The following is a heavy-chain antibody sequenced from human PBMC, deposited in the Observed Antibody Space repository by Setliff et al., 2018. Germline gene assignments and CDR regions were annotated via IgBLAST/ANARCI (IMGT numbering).Heavy chain of an antibody. Sequence: KASETLSLTCAVYGGSFSGYYWSWIRQPPGKGLEWIAYIYYSGSTNYNPSLKSRVTISVNTSKNQFSLKLSSVTAADTAVYYCAREWGSSSWSSPRYYYYGMDVWGQGTTVTVSS. CDR1: GGSFSGYY. CDR3: AREWGSSSWSSPRYYYYGMDV. CDR2: IYYSGST. V-gene: IGHV4-59*01. J-gene: IGHJ6*02. D-gene: IGHD6-13*01.